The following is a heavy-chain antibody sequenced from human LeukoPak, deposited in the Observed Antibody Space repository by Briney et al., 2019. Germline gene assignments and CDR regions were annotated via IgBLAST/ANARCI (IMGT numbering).Heavy chain of an antibody. J-gene: IGHJ4*02. CDR1: GYTFTGYY. Sequence: ASVKVSCKASGYTFTGYYMHWVRQAPGQGLEWMGGIIPIFGTANYAQKFQGRVTITADESTSTAYMELSSLRSEDTAVYYCARAREYSSSSFDYWGQGTLVTVSS. CDR3: ARAREYSSSSFDY. D-gene: IGHD6-6*01. V-gene: IGHV1-69*13. CDR2: IIPIFGTA.